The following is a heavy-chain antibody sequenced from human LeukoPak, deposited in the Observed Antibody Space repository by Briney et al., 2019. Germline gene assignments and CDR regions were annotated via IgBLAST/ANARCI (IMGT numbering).Heavy chain of an antibody. CDR3: ARDTDLGKPFYFDY. V-gene: IGHV3-21*01. D-gene: IGHD1-14*01. Sequence: GRSLRLSCAASGFTFSSYSMNWVRQAPGKGLEWVSSISSSSSYIYYADSVKGRFTISRDNAKNSLYLQMNSLRAEDTAVYYCARDTDLGKPFYFDYWGQGTLVTVSS. CDR2: ISSSSSYI. CDR1: GFTFSSYS. J-gene: IGHJ4*02.